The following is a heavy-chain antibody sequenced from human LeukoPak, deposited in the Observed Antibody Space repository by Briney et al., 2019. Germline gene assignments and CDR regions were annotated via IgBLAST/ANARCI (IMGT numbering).Heavy chain of an antibody. V-gene: IGHV3-33*01. Sequence: PGRSLRLSCATSGFTFSSYGMHWVRQAPGKGLEWVAVIWYDGSNKYYADSVKGRFTISRDNSKNTLYLQMNSLRAEDTAVYYCARDPLYDYVWGTHRDAFDIWGQGTMVTVSS. CDR3: ARDPLYDYVWGTHRDAFDI. CDR1: GFTFSSYG. D-gene: IGHD3-16*01. CDR2: IWYDGSNK. J-gene: IGHJ3*02.